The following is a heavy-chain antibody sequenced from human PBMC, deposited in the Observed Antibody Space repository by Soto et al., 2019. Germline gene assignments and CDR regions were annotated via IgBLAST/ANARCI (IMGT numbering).Heavy chain of an antibody. CDR1: GGSITSSSYY. Sequence: SETLSLTCTVSGGSITSSSYYWGWIRQPPGKGLEWIGNIYYSGSTYYNPSLKSRVTISVDTSKNQFSLKLSSVTAADTAVYYCARRTRYCSGSSCYSRWFDPWGQGTLVTVSS. J-gene: IGHJ5*02. V-gene: IGHV4-39*01. D-gene: IGHD2-15*01. CDR2: IYYSGST. CDR3: ARRTRYCSGSSCYSRWFDP.